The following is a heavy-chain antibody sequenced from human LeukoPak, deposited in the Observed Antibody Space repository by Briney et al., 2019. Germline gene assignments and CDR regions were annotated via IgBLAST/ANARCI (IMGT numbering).Heavy chain of an antibody. V-gene: IGHV3-23*01. Sequence: PGGSLRLSCAASGFTFSSCSMNWVRQAPGKGLEWVSAISGSGGSTYYADSVKGRFTISRDNSKNTLYLQMNSLRAEDTAVYYCAKRLTDYGDWYYFDYWGQGTLVAVSS. J-gene: IGHJ4*02. CDR3: AKRLTDYGDWYYFDY. D-gene: IGHD4-17*01. CDR1: GFTFSSCS. CDR2: ISGSGGST.